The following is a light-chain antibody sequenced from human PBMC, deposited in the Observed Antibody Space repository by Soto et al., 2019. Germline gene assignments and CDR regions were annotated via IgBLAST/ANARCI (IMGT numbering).Light chain of an antibody. V-gene: IGLV2-14*01. CDR3: GSYTTSNTMI. CDR2: DVS. J-gene: IGLJ2*01. CDR1: SSDVGAYNY. Sequence: QSALTQPASVSGSPGQSITISCAGTSSDVGAYNYVSWFQQHPGKVPKLIIYDVSDRPSGVSDRFSGSKSGNTASLTISGLQAADEADYYCGSYTTSNTMIFGGGTKLTVL.